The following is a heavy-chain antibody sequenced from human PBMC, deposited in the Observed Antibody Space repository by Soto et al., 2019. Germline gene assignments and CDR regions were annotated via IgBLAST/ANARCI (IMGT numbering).Heavy chain of an antibody. D-gene: IGHD3-9*01. J-gene: IGHJ5*02. CDR2: IAYSGDT. V-gene: IGHV4-31*03. CDR3: ARDFERSAIDP. Sequence: LSLTCTVSGASILSADSYWFWIRKHPGKGLEWIGYIAYSGDTYYNPSLKSRVTISADTSKNKFSLTLTSVTAADTAVYFCARDFERSAIDPWGQGTMVTVYS. CDR1: GASILSADSY.